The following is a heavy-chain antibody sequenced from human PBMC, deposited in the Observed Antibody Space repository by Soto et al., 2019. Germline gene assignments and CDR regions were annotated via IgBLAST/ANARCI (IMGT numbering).Heavy chain of an antibody. J-gene: IGHJ4*02. Sequence: ETLSLTCCVSGYSIKSGFYWGWVRQSPGKGLEWIGSISYSAKTFYNPSLASRLSIAVDTSMNQFSLRLTSVTAADTALYYCTRGAGAPWVRFDSWGQGTLVTVSS. CDR1: GYSIKSGFY. D-gene: IGHD3-22*01. CDR2: ISYSAKT. CDR3: TRGAGAPWVRFDS. V-gene: IGHV4-38-2*02.